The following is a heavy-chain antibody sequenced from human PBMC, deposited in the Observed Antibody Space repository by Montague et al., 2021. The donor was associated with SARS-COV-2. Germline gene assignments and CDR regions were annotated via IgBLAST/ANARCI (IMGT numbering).Heavy chain of an antibody. Sequence: SETLSLTCTVSGGSISSYYWSWIRQPPGKGLEWIGYIYYSGSTYYNPSLKSRVTISVDTSKNQFSLKLSSVTAADTAVYYCARGGDIVVVPAAIRDYYYYGMDVWGQGTTVTVSS. J-gene: IGHJ6*02. V-gene: IGHV4-59*08. CDR2: IYYSGST. CDR3: ARGGDIVVVPAAIRDYYYYGMDV. CDR1: GGSISSYY. D-gene: IGHD2-2*01.